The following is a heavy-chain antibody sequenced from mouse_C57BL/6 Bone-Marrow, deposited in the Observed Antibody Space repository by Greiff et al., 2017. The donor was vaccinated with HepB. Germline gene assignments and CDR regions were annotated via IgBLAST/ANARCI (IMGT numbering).Heavy chain of an antibody. CDR1: GFTFSDYG. CDR2: ISSGSSTI. Sequence: DVQLVESGGGLVKPGGSLKLSCAASGFTFSDYGMHWVRQAPEKGLEWVAYISSGSSTIYYADTVKGRFTISRDNAKNTLFLQMSSLRSEDTAMYYCARHGSRHWYFDVWGTGTTVTVSS. J-gene: IGHJ1*03. D-gene: IGHD1-1*01. V-gene: IGHV5-17*01. CDR3: ARHGSRHWYFDV.